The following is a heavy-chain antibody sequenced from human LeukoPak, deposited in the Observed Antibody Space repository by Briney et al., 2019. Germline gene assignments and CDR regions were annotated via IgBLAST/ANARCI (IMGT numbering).Heavy chain of an antibody. D-gene: IGHD5-18*01. CDR3: ARDRHRGYDYAHDY. CDR2: LNNDGSTS. CDR1: GFTFTNYW. Sequence: AGGYLRFSCAASGFTFTNYWMHWVRQAQGKGLVWVSRLNNDGSTSSYADFVKGRFTISRDNAKNTLYLQMNSLRAEDTAVYYCARDRHRGYDYAHDYWGQGTPVTVSS. J-gene: IGHJ4*02. V-gene: IGHV3-74*01.